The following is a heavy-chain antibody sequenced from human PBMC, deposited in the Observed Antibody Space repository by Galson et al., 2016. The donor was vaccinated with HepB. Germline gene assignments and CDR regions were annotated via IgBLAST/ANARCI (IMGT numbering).Heavy chain of an antibody. CDR3: AAGGRGIATRPYYFDY. Sequence: SLRLSCAASGFKFSDYYMTWIRQTPGKGLEWVSYTSSGGSYSDHADSVKGRYTISRDNSKNSLYLQMNRLRAGDTAVYYCAAGGRGIATRPYYFDYWGQGILVTVSS. V-gene: IGHV3-11*06. CDR1: GFKFSDYY. CDR2: TSSGGSYS. D-gene: IGHD6-6*01. J-gene: IGHJ4*02.